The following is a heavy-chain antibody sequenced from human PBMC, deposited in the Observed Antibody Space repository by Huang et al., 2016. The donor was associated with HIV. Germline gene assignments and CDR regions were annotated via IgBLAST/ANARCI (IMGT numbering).Heavy chain of an antibody. Sequence: EAQLVESGGGLVQPGGSLRLSCAASGFSFSSGNMNWVRQAPWKGLGWVSYLSETGSVITYADSVKGRFTVPRDNAKNSLYLKMDILRAEDTAVYYCARGYSSSWLYNWGQGTLVTVSS. V-gene: IGHV3-48*01. CDR1: GFSFSSGN. J-gene: IGHJ4*02. D-gene: IGHD6-13*01. CDR3: ARGYSSSWLYN. CDR2: LSETGSVI.